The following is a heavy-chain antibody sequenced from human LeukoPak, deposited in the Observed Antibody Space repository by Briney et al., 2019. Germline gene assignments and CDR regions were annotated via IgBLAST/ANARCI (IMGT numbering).Heavy chain of an antibody. Sequence: KASETLSLTCSVSGASISSNSYYWGWIRQPPGKGLEWIGSIYYSGSTYYNPSLKSRVTISVDTSKNQFSLKLSSVTAADTAVYYCARELLDAFDIWGQGTMVTVSS. J-gene: IGHJ3*02. V-gene: IGHV4-39*07. CDR3: ARELLDAFDI. CDR1: GASISSNSYY. CDR2: IYYSGST. D-gene: IGHD3-10*01.